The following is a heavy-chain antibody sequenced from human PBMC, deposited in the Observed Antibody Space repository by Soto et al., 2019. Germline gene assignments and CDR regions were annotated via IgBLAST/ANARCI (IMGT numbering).Heavy chain of an antibody. V-gene: IGHV1-24*01. CDR3: ARDRRVGKTTIAAAGTVWFDP. CDR2: FDPEDGET. D-gene: IGHD6-13*01. Sequence: ASVKVSCKVSGYTLTELSMHWVRQAPGKGLEWMGGFDPEDGETIYAQKFQGRVTMTEDTSTDTAYMELSSLRADDTAVYYCARDRRVGKTTIAAAGTVWFDPWGQGTLVTVSS. J-gene: IGHJ5*02. CDR1: GYTLTELS.